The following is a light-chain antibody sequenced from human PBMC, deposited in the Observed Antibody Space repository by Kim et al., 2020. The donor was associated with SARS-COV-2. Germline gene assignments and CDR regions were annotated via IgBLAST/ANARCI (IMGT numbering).Light chain of an antibody. CDR3: SSYTSNNTWV. J-gene: IGLJ3*02. CDR2: DVS. V-gene: IGLV2-14*04. CDR1: SSDVGGNKY. Sequence: QSIASSCTGTSSDVGGNKYISWYQQHPSKAPKNMIYDVSKRPSGVSNRFSGSKSGNTASLTISGLQTEDEADYYCSSYTSNNTWVFGGGTKLTVL.